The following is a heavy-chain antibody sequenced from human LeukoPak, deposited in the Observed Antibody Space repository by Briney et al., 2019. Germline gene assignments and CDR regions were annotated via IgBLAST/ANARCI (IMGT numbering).Heavy chain of an antibody. V-gene: IGHV3-23*01. CDR3: AKGESKDYLNYFDYLNYCVH. CDR1: GFSFSNHA. J-gene: IGHJ4*02. D-gene: IGHD2/OR15-2a*01. Sequence: GGSLRLSCAASGFSFSNHAMSWVRQAPGKGLEWVSTINISGGSTFYADSVKGRFTISRDNSKDTLSLQMNSLRAEDTAIYYCAKGESKDYLNYFDYLNYCVHWGQGALVTVSS. CDR2: INISGGST.